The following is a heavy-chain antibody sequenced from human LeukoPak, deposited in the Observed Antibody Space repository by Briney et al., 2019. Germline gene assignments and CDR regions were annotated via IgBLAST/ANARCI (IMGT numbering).Heavy chain of an antibody. Sequence: PGGSLRLSCAASGFTFNNYAMNWVRQAPGKGLEWVSALSGGAGRTYYADSVKGRFTISRDNSKNTLCLQMNSLSAEDTAVYYCARGLAYYYDSSGYYTPFFDYWGQGTLVTVSS. D-gene: IGHD3-22*01. V-gene: IGHV3-23*01. J-gene: IGHJ4*02. CDR2: LSGGAGRT. CDR3: ARGLAYYYDSSGYYTPFFDY. CDR1: GFTFNNYA.